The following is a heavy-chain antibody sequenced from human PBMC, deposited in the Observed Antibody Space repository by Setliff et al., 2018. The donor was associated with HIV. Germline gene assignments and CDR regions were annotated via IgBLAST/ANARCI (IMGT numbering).Heavy chain of an antibody. V-gene: IGHV1-8*02. D-gene: IGHD6-19*01. J-gene: IGHJ6*03. CDR3: ARGAGYTSGWYSSRDMDV. CDR1: GYTFTSYD. Sequence: ASVKVSCKASGYTFTSYDINWVRQATGQGLEWMGWMNPNSGNTGYAQKFQGRVTMTRNTSISTAYMELSSLRSEDTAVYYCARGAGYTSGWYSSRDMDVWGKGTTVTVSS. CDR2: MNPNSGNT.